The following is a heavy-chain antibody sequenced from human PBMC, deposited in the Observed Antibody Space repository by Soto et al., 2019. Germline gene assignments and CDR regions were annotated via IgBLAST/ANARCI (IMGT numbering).Heavy chain of an antibody. V-gene: IGHV3-33*01. CDR1: GFTFSSYG. CDR2: IWYDGSNK. J-gene: IGHJ4*02. Sequence: QVQLVESGGGVVQPGRSLRLSCAASGFTFSSYGMHWVRQAPGKGLEWVAVIWYDGSNKYYADSVKGRFTISRDNSKNTLYLQMNSLRAEDTAVYYCARNDYGDHRYYFDYRGQGTLVTVSS. D-gene: IGHD4-17*01. CDR3: ARNDYGDHRYYFDY.